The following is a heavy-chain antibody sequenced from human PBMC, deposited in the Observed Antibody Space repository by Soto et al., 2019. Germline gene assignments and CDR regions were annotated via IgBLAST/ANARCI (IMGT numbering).Heavy chain of an antibody. CDR3: ARDRRVDRRGRANWFDP. CDR2: INHSGST. V-gene: IGHV4-34*01. D-gene: IGHD3-16*01. J-gene: IGHJ5*02. Sequence: PSETLSLTCAVYGGSFSGYYWSWIRQPPGKGLEWIGEINHSGSTNYNPSLKSRVTISVDTSKNQFSLKLSSVTAADTAVYYCARDRRVDRRGRANWFDPWGQGTLVTVSS. CDR1: GGSFSGYY.